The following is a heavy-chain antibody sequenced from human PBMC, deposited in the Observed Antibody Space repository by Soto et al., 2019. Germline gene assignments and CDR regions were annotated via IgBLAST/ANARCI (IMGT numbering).Heavy chain of an antibody. CDR1: GFTFSSHW. CDR2: INSDGSGT. V-gene: IGHV3-74*01. Sequence: GESLKISCAASGFTFSSHWMHWVRQAPGKGLVWVSRINSDGSGTSYADSVKGRFTISRDNSRNTLYLQMNNLRAEDTALYYCARRGTYRWGHFDYWGQGTQVTVSS. J-gene: IGHJ4*02. D-gene: IGHD3-16*02. CDR3: ARRGTYRWGHFDY.